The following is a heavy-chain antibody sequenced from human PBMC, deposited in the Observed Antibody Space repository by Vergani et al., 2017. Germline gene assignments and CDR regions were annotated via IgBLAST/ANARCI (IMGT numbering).Heavy chain of an antibody. D-gene: IGHD5-12*01. CDR3: AKDRRRSIVATIIVYYFDY. CDR1: GFTFSSYA. J-gene: IGHJ4*02. CDR2: ISGSGGST. Sequence: EVQLLESGGGLVQPGGSLRLSCAASGFTFSSYAMSWVRQAPGKGLEWVSAISGSGGSTYYADSVKGRFTISRDNSKNTLYLQMNSLRAEDTAVYYCAKDRRRSIVATIIVYYFDYWGQGTLVTVSS. V-gene: IGHV3-23*01.